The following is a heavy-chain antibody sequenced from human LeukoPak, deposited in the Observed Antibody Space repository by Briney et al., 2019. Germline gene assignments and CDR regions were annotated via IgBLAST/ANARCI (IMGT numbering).Heavy chain of an antibody. V-gene: IGHV3-23*01. J-gene: IGHJ4*02. CDR3: AGTPYYYDSGFDY. D-gene: IGHD3-22*01. Sequence: GGSLRLSCAASGFTFSSYAMSWVRQAPGKGLEWVSAISGSGGSTYYADSVKGRFTISRDNSKNTLYLQMNSLRAEDTAVYYCAGTPYYYDSGFDYWGQGTLVTVSS. CDR2: ISGSGGST. CDR1: GFTFSSYA.